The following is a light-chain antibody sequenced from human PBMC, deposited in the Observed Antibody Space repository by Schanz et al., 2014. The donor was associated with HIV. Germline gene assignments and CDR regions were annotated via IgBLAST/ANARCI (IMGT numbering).Light chain of an antibody. CDR1: QSISNN. V-gene: IGKV3-20*01. CDR3: QHYGSS. CDR2: DVS. J-gene: IGKJ3*01. Sequence: EIVMTQSPATLYVSPGEGATLSCRASQSISNNLAWYQHKPGQAPRLLIYDVSTRATGIPDRFSGSGSGTDFTLTISRLEPEDFAVYYCQHYGSSFGPGTKVDIK.